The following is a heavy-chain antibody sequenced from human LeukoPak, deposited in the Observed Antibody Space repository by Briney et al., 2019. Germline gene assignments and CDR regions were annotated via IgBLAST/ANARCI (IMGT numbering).Heavy chain of an antibody. CDR3: ARARDYYDSSGYYPDDAFDI. V-gene: IGHV1-69*04. CDR1: GGTFSSYA. D-gene: IGHD3-22*01. J-gene: IGHJ3*02. CDR2: IIPIFGIA. Sequence: SVKVSCKAPGGTFSSYAISWVRQAPGQGLEWMGRIIPIFGIANYAQKFQGRVTITADKSTSTAYMELSSLRSEDTAVYYCARARDYYDSSGYYPDDAFDIWGQGTMVTVS.